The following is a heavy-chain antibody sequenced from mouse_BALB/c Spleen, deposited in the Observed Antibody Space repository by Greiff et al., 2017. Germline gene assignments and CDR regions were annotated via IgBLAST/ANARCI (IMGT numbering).Heavy chain of an antibody. J-gene: IGHJ3*01. D-gene: IGHD1-1*01. CDR1: GFTFSSFG. Sequence: EVKVVESGGGLVQPGGSRKLSCAASGFTFSSFGMHWVRQAPEKGLEWVAYISSGSSTIYYADTVKGRFTISRDNPKNTLFLQMTSLRSEDTAMYYCARGSSYPAWFAYWGQGTLVTVSA. V-gene: IGHV5-17*02. CDR3: ARGSSYPAWFAY. CDR2: ISSGSSTI.